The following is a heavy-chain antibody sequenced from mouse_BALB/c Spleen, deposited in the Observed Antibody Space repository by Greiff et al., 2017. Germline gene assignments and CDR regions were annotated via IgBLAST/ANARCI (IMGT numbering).Heavy chain of an antibody. V-gene: IGHV6-6*02. J-gene: IGHJ4*01. Sequence: DVMLVESGGGLVQPGGSMKLSCVASGFTFSNYWMNWVRQSPEKGLEWVAEIRLKSNNYATHYAESVKGRFTISRDDSKSSVYLQMNNLRAEDTGIYYCISAMDYWGQGTSVTVSS. CDR1: GFTFSNYW. CDR2: IRLKSNNYAT. CDR3: ISAMDY.